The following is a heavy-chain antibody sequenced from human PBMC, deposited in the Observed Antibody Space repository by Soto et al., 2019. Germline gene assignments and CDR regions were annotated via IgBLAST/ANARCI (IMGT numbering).Heavy chain of an antibody. J-gene: IGHJ4*02. V-gene: IGHV4-31*03. CDR1: GDSISSSGYY. CDR3: ARDSDYYGSGSFDY. D-gene: IGHD3-10*01. Sequence: PSETLSLTCSVSGDSISSSGYYWSWIRQRPGKGLEWIGNIYYSGSSYNNPSLKSRVTISVNTSKNQFSLNLRSVTAADTAVYYCARDSDYYGSGSFDYWGQGTLVTV. CDR2: IYYSGSS.